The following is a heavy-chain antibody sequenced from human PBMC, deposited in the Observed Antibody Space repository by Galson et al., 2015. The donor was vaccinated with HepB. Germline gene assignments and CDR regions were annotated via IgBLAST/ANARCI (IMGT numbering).Heavy chain of an antibody. J-gene: IGHJ4*02. Sequence: SLRLSCAASGFTFSNYAMSWVRQTPEKGLEWVSSISSSSTYISYADSLKGRFSISRDNAKSSLYLQMNSLRAEDTAVYYCAKDALLAPYYDFQGYFDYWGQGTLVTVSS. CDR2: ISSSSTYI. CDR1: GFTFSNYA. V-gene: IGHV3-21*01. D-gene: IGHD3-3*01. CDR3: AKDALLAPYYDFQGYFDY.